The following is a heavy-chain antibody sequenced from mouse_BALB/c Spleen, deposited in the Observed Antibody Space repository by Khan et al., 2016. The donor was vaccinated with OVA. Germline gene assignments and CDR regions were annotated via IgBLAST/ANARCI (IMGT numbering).Heavy chain of an antibody. Sequence: EVQLVESGGGLVQPGGSRTLTCAVSGFSFSSYGMHWVRQAPEKGLEWVAYISGDSSTIYYAATVKGRITISRDNPKNTLFLQMTSLISEDTAMYYCATSYYYGYYFDYWGPGTTLTVSS. CDR2: ISGDSSTI. V-gene: IGHV5-17*02. D-gene: IGHD1-1*01. CDR1: GFSFSSYG. CDR3: ATSYYYGYYFDY. J-gene: IGHJ2*01.